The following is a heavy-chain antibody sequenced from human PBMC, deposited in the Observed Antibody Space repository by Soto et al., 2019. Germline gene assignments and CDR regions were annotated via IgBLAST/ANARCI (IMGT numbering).Heavy chain of an antibody. J-gene: IGHJ4*02. D-gene: IGHD6-19*01. V-gene: IGHV3-23*01. Sequence: EVQVLESGGGLVQPGGSLRLSCVASGFTFSDFAMSWVRQAPGKGLEWVPPISGSGGTIYHADSVKGRFTVSRDNSNNTLYLQMHSLRADDTAVYFCAKLRGSGWYFHYWGQGTLVAVSS. CDR2: ISGSGGTI. CDR1: GFTFSDFA. CDR3: AKLRGSGWYFHY.